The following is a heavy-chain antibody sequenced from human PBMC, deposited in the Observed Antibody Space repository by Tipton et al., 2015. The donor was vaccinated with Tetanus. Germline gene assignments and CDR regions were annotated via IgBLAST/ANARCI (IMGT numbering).Heavy chain of an antibody. Sequence: LRLSCTVSGGSISNYYWSWIRQPPGKGLEWIGYIYYTGNTNYNPSLKSRVTISVDTSKSQFSLKLTSVTAADTAVYYCARDRGLTTSGGIGMDVWGQGTTVTVAS. V-gene: IGHV4-59*01. D-gene: IGHD3-22*01. CDR1: GGSISNYY. CDR3: ARDRGLTTSGGIGMDV. J-gene: IGHJ6*02. CDR2: IYYTGNT.